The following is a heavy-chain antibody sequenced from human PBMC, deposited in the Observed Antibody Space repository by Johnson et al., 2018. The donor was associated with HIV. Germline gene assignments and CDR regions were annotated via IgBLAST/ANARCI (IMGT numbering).Heavy chain of an antibody. CDR1: GFTFSSYA. Sequence: QMLLVESGGGVVQPGRSLRLSCAASGFTFSSYAMHWVHQAPGKGLEWVAVISYDGNNKYYADSVKGRITISRDNSKNTLYLQMNSLRPEDTAVYYCAKVRSRWTTFDDAFDIWGQGTLVTVSS. D-gene: IGHD4-11*01. J-gene: IGHJ3*02. CDR3: AKVRSRWTTFDDAFDI. CDR2: ISYDGNNK. V-gene: IGHV3-30*18.